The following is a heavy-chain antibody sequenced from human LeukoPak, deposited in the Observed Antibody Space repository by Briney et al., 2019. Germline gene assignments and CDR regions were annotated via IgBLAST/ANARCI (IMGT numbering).Heavy chain of an antibody. CDR1: GFTFSSYA. Sequence: GGSLRLSCAASGFTFSSYAMHWVHQAPGKGLEWVAVISYDGSNKYYADTVKGRFTISRDNSKNTLYLQMNSLRAEDTAVYYCARERRGQHNWFDPWGQGTLVTVSS. CDR2: ISYDGSNK. J-gene: IGHJ5*02. D-gene: IGHD5-12*01. V-gene: IGHV3-30-3*01. CDR3: ARERRGQHNWFDP.